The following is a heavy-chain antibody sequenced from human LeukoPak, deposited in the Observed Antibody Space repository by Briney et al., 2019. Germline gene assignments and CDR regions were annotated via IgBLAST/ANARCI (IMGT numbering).Heavy chain of an antibody. Sequence: QTGGSLRLSCAASGFTFSSYGMSWVRQAPGKGLEWVSSISGIGGTTYYADSVKGRFTISRDNSKNALFLQMNSLRAEDTAVYYCARAGGSYSAVFRGYYYYYMDVWGKGTTVTISS. CDR3: ARAGGSYSAVFRGYYYYYMDV. J-gene: IGHJ6*03. CDR2: ISGIGGTT. D-gene: IGHD1-26*01. V-gene: IGHV3-23*01. CDR1: GFTFSSYG.